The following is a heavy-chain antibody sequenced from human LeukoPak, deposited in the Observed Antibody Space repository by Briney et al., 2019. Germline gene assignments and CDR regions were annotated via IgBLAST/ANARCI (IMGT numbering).Heavy chain of an antibody. Sequence: PSETLSLTCTVSGGSISSYYWSWIRQPPGKGLEWIGYIYYSGTTNYNPSLKSRVTISVDTSKNQFSLKLSSVTAADTAVYYCARWGGYSSSNRAFDIWGQGTMVTVSS. CDR2: IYYSGTT. D-gene: IGHD6-13*01. J-gene: IGHJ3*02. CDR1: GGSISSYY. CDR3: ARWGGYSSSNRAFDI. V-gene: IGHV4-59*01.